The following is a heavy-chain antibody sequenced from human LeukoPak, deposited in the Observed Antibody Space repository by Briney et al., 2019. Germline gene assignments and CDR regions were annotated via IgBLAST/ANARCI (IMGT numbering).Heavy chain of an antibody. CDR3: ARERQWLGRGWFDP. CDR2: ISAYNDNT. CDR1: GYTFTSYG. Sequence: ASVKVSCKASGYTFTSYGISWVRQAPGQGLEWMGWISAYNDNTNYAQKLQGRVTMTTDTSTSTAYMELRSLRSDDTAVYYCARERQWLGRGWFDPWGQGTLVTVSS. V-gene: IGHV1-18*01. J-gene: IGHJ5*02. D-gene: IGHD6-19*01.